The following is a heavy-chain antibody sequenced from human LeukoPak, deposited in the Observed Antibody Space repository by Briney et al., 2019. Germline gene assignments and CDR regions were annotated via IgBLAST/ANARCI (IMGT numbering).Heavy chain of an antibody. V-gene: IGHV4-39*07. CDR3: ASEQLVEGVGLNY. CDR2: IYYSGST. D-gene: IGHD6-6*01. J-gene: IGHJ4*02. CDR1: GGSISSSSYY. Sequence: SETLSLTCTVSGGSISSSSYYWGWIRQPPGKGLEWIGSIYYSGSTYYNPSLKSRVTISVDTSKNQFSLKLSSVTAADTAVYYCASEQLVEGVGLNYWGQGTLVTVSS.